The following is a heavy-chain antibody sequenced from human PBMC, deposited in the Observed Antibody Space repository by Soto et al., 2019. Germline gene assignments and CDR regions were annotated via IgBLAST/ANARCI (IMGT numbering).Heavy chain of an antibody. CDR3: AKALTHYYGSGSYYAFDY. CDR1: GFTFSSYG. Sequence: QVQLVESGGGVVQPGRSLRLSCAASGFTFSSYGMHWVRQAPGKGLEWVAVISYDGSNKYYADSVKGRFTISRDNSKNTLYLQMNSLRAEDTAVYYCAKALTHYYGSGSYYAFDYWGQGTLVTVSS. D-gene: IGHD3-10*01. CDR2: ISYDGSNK. J-gene: IGHJ4*02. V-gene: IGHV3-30*18.